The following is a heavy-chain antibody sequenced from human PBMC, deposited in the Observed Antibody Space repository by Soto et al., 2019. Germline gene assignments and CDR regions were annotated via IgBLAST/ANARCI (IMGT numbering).Heavy chain of an antibody. Sequence: SETQALSSRVAAVTIAYYCLILIRQPAGKGLEWIGRIFSSGSTNYNPSLKGRITMSLDTSKNQFSLKLNSATATDTAVYFCARDQGVVVTADNWFDPWGQGTLVTVSS. CDR1: AVTIAYYC. V-gene: IGHV4-4*07. CDR3: ARDQGVVVTADNWFDP. CDR2: IFSSGST. J-gene: IGHJ5*02. D-gene: IGHD2-21*02.